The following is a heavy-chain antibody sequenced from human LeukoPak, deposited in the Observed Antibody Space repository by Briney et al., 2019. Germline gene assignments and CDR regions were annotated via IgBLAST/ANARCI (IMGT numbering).Heavy chain of an antibody. J-gene: IGHJ4*02. CDR2: IYTSGST. D-gene: IGHD2-8*01. CDR3: ARDYCTNGVCPPDY. Sequence: SETLSLTCAVYGGSFSGYYWSWIRQPPGKGLEWIGRIYTSGSTNYNPSLKSRVTISVDTSKNQFSLKLSSVTAADTAVYYCARDYCTNGVCPPDYWGQGTLVTVSS. CDR1: GGSFSGYY. V-gene: IGHV4-59*10.